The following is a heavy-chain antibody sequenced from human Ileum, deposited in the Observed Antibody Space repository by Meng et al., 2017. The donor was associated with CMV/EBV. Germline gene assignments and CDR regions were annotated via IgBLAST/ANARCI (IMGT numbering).Heavy chain of an antibody. V-gene: IGHV1-46*01. D-gene: IGHD2-15*01. Sequence: QVQLVQSGAEVKKPGASVKGSCKSSGYTFTSYRMHWVRQAPGQGIEWMGTINPSGGRTTYAQRFQGRVTMTRDTSTSTVYMELSNLRSEDTAVFYCARAISRNCYLEECRQYFDSWGQGTLVTVSS. CDR3: ARAISRNCYLEECRQYFDS. CDR1: GYTFTSYR. J-gene: IGHJ4*02. CDR2: INPSGGRT.